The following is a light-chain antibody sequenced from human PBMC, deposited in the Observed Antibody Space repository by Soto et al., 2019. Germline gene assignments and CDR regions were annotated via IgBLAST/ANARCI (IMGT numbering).Light chain of an antibody. J-gene: IGLJ1*01. Sequence: QSALTQPLSASASPGQRVTISCSGGSSNMGSNTVAWYQHLPGTAPPRLIFTAGQRPSGVPGRFSGSKSGTSASLAISGLQSEDEADYSCSAWHNSLNGYVFGPGPKLTVL. CDR1: SSNMGSNT. CDR2: TAG. CDR3: SAWHNSLNGYV. V-gene: IGLV1-44*01.